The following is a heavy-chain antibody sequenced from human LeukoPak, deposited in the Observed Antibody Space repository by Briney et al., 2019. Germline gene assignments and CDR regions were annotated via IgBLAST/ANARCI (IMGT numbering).Heavy chain of an antibody. CDR3: ASGSSGSYSY. V-gene: IGHV3-9*01. J-gene: IGHJ4*02. CDR1: GFTFDDYA. Sequence: PGGSLRLSCAASGFTFDDYAMHWVRQAPGKGLEWVSGISWNSGSIGYADSVKGRFTISRDNAKNSLYLQMNSLRAEDTAVYYCASGSSGSYSYWGQGTLVTVSS. CDR2: ISWNSGSI. D-gene: IGHD3-10*01.